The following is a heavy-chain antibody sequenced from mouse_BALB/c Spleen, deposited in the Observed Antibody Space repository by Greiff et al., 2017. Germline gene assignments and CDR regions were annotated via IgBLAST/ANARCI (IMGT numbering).Heavy chain of an antibody. V-gene: IGHV5-17*02. Sequence: DVQLVESGGGLVQPGGSRKLSCAASGFTFSSFGMHWVRQAPEKGLEWVAYISSGSSTIYYADTVKGRFTISRDNPKNTLFLQMTSLRSEDTAMYYCARGLLRYFDYWGQGTTLTVSS. D-gene: IGHD1-1*01. CDR1: GFTFSSFG. CDR3: ARGLLRYFDY. CDR2: ISSGSSTI. J-gene: IGHJ2*01.